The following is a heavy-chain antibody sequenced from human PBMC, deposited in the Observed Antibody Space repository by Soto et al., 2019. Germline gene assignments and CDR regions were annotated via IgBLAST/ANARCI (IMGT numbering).Heavy chain of an antibody. D-gene: IGHD6-13*01. J-gene: IGHJ5*02. CDR3: ARDYGGIASSREGGNWFDP. V-gene: IGHV1-18*04. Sequence: ASVKVSCKASGYTFTSYGISWVRQAPGQGLEWMGWISAYNGNTNYAQKLQGRVTMTTDTSTGTAYMELRSLRSDDTAVYYCARDYGGIASSREGGNWFDPWGQGTLVTVSS. CDR2: ISAYNGNT. CDR1: GYTFTSYG.